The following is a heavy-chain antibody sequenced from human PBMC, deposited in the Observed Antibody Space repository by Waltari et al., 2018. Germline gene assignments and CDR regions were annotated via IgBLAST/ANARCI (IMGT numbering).Heavy chain of an antibody. CDR2: ISSSSSYI. V-gene: IGHV3-21*01. Sequence: EVQLVESGGGLVTPGGSLRLSCAASGFTFSRYSMNWVRQAPGKGLEWVSSISSSSSYIYYADSVKGRFTISRDNAKNSLYLQMNSLRAEDTAVYYCARGDFWSGSGAFDIWGQGTMVTVSS. J-gene: IGHJ3*02. CDR1: GFTFSRYS. D-gene: IGHD3-3*01. CDR3: ARGDFWSGSGAFDI.